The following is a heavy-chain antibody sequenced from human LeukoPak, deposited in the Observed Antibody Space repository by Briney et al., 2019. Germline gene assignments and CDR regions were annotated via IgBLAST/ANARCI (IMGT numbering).Heavy chain of an antibody. CDR1: GGSISSSSYY. J-gene: IGHJ5*02. V-gene: IGHV4-39*01. D-gene: IGHD3-16*01. CDR3: ARRGGHNWFDP. CDR2: IYYSGST. Sequence: SETLSLTRTVSGGSISSSSYYWGWIRQPPGKGLEWIGSIYYSGSTYYNPSLKSRVTISVDTSKNQFSMKLSSVTAADTAVYYCARRGGHNWFDPWGQGTLVTVSS.